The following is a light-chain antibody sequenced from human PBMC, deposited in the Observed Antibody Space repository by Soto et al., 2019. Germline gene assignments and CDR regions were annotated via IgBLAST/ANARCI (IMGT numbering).Light chain of an antibody. CDR2: EVA. Sequence: SALTQPASVSGSPGQSITISCIGTTSDVGGYNYVSWYQHHPGKAPKLMIFEVANRPSGISDRFSASKSGNTASLTISGLQAEDEADYYCSSYTIDNSVVFGGGTKLTVL. CDR1: TSDVGGYNY. V-gene: IGLV2-14*01. J-gene: IGLJ2*01. CDR3: SSYTIDNSVV.